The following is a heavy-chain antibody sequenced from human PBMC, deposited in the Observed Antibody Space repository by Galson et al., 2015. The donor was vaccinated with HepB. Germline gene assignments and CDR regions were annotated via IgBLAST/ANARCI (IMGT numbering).Heavy chain of an antibody. CDR2: FDPEDGET. Sequence: SCKVSGYTLTELSMHWVRQAPGKGLEWMGGFDPEDGETIYAQKFQGRVTMTEDTSTDTAYMELSSLRSEDTAVYYCATDTALIDGFGELFYWGQGTLVTVSS. J-gene: IGHJ4*02. CDR1: GYTLTELS. V-gene: IGHV1-24*01. CDR3: ATDTALIDGFGELFY. D-gene: IGHD3-10*01.